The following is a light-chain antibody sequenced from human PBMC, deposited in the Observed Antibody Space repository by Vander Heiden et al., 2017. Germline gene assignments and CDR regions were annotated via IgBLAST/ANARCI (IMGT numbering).Light chain of an antibody. J-gene: IGLJ2*01. CDR1: SRDVGGYNY. CDR2: DVN. CDR3: SSYTSSSTLV. Sequence: QSALTLPASVSGSAPHSIPISSTGSSRDVGGYNYVSWYQQHPGNAPKLMIDDVNDRPSGVSNRFSGSKSGSTASLTISGLQAEDEADYYCSSYTSSSTLVFGGGTKLTVL. V-gene: IGLV2-14*01.